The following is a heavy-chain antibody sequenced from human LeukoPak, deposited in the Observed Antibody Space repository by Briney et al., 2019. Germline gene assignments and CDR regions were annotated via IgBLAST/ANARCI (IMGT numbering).Heavy chain of an antibody. CDR3: ASFRRGSGSPPYYFDY. D-gene: IGHD3-10*01. Sequence: SVKVSCKASGGTFSSYAISWVRQAPGQGLEWMGRIIPILGIANYAQKFQGRVTITADKSTSTAYMELSSLRSEDTAVYYCASFRRGSGSPPYYFDYWGQGTLVTVSS. CDR2: IIPILGIA. V-gene: IGHV1-69*04. CDR1: GGTFSSYA. J-gene: IGHJ4*02.